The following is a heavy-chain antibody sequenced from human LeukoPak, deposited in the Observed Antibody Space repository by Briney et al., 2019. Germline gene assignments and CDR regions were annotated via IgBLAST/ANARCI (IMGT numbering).Heavy chain of an antibody. V-gene: IGHV5-10-1*01. CDR2: IYPSDSYT. J-gene: IGHJ4*02. Sequence: GESLKISCKGSGYSFTSYWIGWVRQMPGKGLEWMGIIYPSDSYTNYSPSFQGHVTISADKSISTAYLQWSSLKASDTAMYYCARRGYSYEKDYWGQGTLVTVSS. D-gene: IGHD5-18*01. CDR1: GYSFTSYW. CDR3: ARRGYSYEKDY.